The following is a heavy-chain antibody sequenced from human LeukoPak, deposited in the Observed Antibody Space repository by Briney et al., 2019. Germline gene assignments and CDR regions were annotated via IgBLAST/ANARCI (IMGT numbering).Heavy chain of an antibody. V-gene: IGHV3-23*01. CDR2: IINSDGTT. CDR3: AKYTSGWFEDY. D-gene: IGHD6-19*01. J-gene: IGHJ4*02. CDR1: GFTFTSYT. Sequence: GGSLRLSCAASGFTFTSYTMNWVRQAPGKGLEWVSSIINSDGTTFYADSVKGRFTMSRDTSQNTLYLQMNSLRAEDTAVYYCAKYTSGWFEDYWGQGTLVTVTS.